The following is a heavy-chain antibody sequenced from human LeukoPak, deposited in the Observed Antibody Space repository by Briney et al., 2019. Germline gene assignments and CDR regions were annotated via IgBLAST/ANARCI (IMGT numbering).Heavy chain of an antibody. Sequence: SETLSLTCTVSGASIRSSYWSWIRQPPGKGLEWIGYISYTGSTNYNPSLKSRVSLSVDTSKNQFSLELSSVTAADTAVYYCATYSTSFIYWYFDLWGRGTLVTVSS. CDR3: ATYSTSFIYWYFDL. V-gene: IGHV4-59*01. CDR1: GASIRSSY. J-gene: IGHJ2*01. D-gene: IGHD2-2*01. CDR2: ISYTGST.